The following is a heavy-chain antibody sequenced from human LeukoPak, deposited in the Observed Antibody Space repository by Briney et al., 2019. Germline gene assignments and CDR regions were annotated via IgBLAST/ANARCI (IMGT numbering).Heavy chain of an antibody. CDR2: ISVYNGNT. Sequence: EASVKVSCKASGYAFSGYGITWVRQAPGQGLEWMGWISVYNGNTNYAQKVQGRVTMTEDTSTDTAYMELSSLRSEDTAVYYCATSRTSTYDYVWGSYRSSGINWFDPWGQGTLVTVSS. D-gene: IGHD3-16*02. J-gene: IGHJ5*02. CDR3: ATSRTSTYDYVWGSYRSSGINWFDP. CDR1: GYAFSGYG. V-gene: IGHV1-18*01.